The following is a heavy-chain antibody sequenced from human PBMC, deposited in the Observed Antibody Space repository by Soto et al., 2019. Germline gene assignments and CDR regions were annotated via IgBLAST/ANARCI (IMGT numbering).Heavy chain of an antibody. V-gene: IGHV4-31*03. D-gene: IGHD2-21*01. CDR2: IYYSGST. J-gene: IGHJ4*02. CDR3: TADLPTPIPQVDH. Sequence: SETLSLTCTVSGGSISSGGYYWSWIRQHPGKGLEWIGYIYYSGSTYYNPSLKSRVTISVDTSKNQFSLKLSSVTAADTAVYYCTADLPTPIPQVDHWGQGTLVTVSS. CDR1: GGSISSGGYY.